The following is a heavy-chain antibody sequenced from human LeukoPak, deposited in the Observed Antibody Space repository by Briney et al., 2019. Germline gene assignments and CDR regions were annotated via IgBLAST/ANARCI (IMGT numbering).Heavy chain of an antibody. Sequence: SEALSLTCAVSGYSISSGYYWGWIRQSPGKGLEWIGNIYHSGITHYNPSLQGRITLSVDTSKNQFSLNLSSVTAADTAVYYCTRFSTASSRPAYYWGQGTLVIVSS. V-gene: IGHV4-38-2*01. CDR2: IYHSGIT. CDR1: GYSISSGYY. J-gene: IGHJ4*02. CDR3: TRFSTASSRPAYY. D-gene: IGHD1-14*01.